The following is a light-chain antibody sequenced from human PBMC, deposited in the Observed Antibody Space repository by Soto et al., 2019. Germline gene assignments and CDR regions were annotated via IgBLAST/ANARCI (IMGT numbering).Light chain of an antibody. Sequence: EIEMTQSPGTLSVSPGERATLSCRASQSISVNLAWYQQKPGQGPRLLIYGVSTRATGIPARFSGSESGTEFTLTISSLQSEDFAVYYCQQYNDWPFTFGPGTKVDIK. CDR1: QSISVN. CDR2: GVS. CDR3: QQYNDWPFT. V-gene: IGKV3-15*01. J-gene: IGKJ3*01.